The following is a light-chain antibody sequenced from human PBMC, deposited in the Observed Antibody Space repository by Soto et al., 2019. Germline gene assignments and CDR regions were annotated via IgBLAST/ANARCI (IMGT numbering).Light chain of an antibody. CDR3: QSYDSNLSAYV. CDR1: SSNIGAGYD. CDR2: GNS. J-gene: IGLJ1*01. Sequence: QSVLTQPPSVSGAPGQRVTISCTGSSSNIGAGYDVHWYQHLPGTAPKLLIYGNSNRPSGVPDRFSGSKSGTSAYLAITGLQAEDEAEYHCQSYDSNLSAYVFGTGTKVTVL. V-gene: IGLV1-40*01.